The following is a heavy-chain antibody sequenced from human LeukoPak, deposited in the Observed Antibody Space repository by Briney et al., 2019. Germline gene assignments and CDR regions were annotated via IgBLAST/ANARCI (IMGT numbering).Heavy chain of an antibody. CDR1: GGSFSGYY. CDR2: TNHSGST. J-gene: IGHJ5*02. CDR3: ARGIVVVPAALELNWFDP. V-gene: IGHV4-34*01. D-gene: IGHD2-2*01. Sequence: SETLSLTCAVYGGSFSGYYWSWIRQPPGKGLEWIGETNHSGSTNYNPSLKSRFTISVDTSKNQFSLKLSSVTAADTAVYYCARGIVVVPAALELNWFDPWGQGTLVTVSS.